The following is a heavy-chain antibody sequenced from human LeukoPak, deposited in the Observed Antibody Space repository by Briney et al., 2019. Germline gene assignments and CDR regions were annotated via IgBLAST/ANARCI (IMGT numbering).Heavy chain of an antibody. J-gene: IGHJ4*02. Sequence: GGSLRLSRVASGFNFDQYAMFWVRQAPGKGLEWVTGITWNSGTIAYADSEKGRFTISRDNAKSSLYLQMNSLRTEDTALYYCVRSVGSDWGHFDFRGQGTLVSVSS. CDR1: GFNFDQYA. V-gene: IGHV3-9*01. CDR3: VRSVGSDWGHFDF. CDR2: ITWNSGTI. D-gene: IGHD7-27*01.